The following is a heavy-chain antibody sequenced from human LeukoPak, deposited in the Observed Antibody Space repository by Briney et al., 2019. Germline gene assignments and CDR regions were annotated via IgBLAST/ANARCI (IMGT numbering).Heavy chain of an antibody. CDR3: ARGNSNFDY. CDR1: GFTSDDYG. V-gene: IGHV3-20*01. CDR2: IRRNGGST. D-gene: IGHD3-10*01. J-gene: IGHJ4*02. Sequence: PGGSLRLSCAASGFTSDDYGMSWVRQAPGKGLEWVSGIRRNGGSTGYADSVKGRFTISGDTAKNSLYLQMNSLRAEDTALYHCARGNSNFDYWGQGTLVTVSS.